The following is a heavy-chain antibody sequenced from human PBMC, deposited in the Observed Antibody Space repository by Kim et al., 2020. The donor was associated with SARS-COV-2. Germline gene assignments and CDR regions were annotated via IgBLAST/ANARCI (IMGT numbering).Heavy chain of an antibody. CDR2: ISYDGSKK. CDR3: AREKKSGYYFSHRPGDY. Sequence: GGSLRLSCAASGFTFSSYGMHWVRQAPGKGLEWVATISYDGSKKYYADSVKGRFTISRDNSKNTLYLQMNTLRAEDTAIYYCAREKKSGYYFSHRPGDYWGQGTLVTVSS. J-gene: IGHJ4*02. CDR1: GFTFSSYG. V-gene: IGHV3-33*01. D-gene: IGHD3-22*01.